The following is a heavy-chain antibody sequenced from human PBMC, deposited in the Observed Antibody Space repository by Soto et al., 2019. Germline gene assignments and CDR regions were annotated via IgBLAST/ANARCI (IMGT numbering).Heavy chain of an antibody. V-gene: IGHV1-3*01. CDR3: ARDQPGRYFDY. CDR1: GYTFTSYA. Sequence: DSVKVSCKASGYTFTSYAMHWVRQAPGQRLEWMGWINAGNGNTKYSQKFQGRVTITRDTSASTAYMELSSLRSEDTAVYYCARDQPGRYFDYWGQGTLVTVSS. J-gene: IGHJ4*02. CDR2: INAGNGNT.